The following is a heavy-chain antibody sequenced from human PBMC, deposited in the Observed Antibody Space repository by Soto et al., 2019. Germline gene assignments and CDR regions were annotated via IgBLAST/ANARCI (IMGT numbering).Heavy chain of an antibody. CDR2: IYPGDSDT. D-gene: IGHD2-2*01. CDR3: VREYTSSLTFDY. V-gene: IGHV5-51*01. Sequence: PVESLKISCEGSGYSFPNYWIGWVRQMPGKGLEWMGFIYPGDSDTKYNPSFQGQVTISVDKSLRTAYLQWSGLKASDTAMYYCVREYTSSLTFDYWGQGTLVTSPQ. J-gene: IGHJ4*02. CDR1: GYSFPNYW.